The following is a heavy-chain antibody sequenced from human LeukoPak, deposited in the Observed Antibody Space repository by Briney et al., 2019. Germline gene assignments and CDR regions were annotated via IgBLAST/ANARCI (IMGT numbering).Heavy chain of an antibody. V-gene: IGHV1-69*13. CDR1: GYTFTSYG. CDR2: IIPIFGTA. J-gene: IGHJ4*02. CDR3: ARSPAGAAAGTYYFDY. D-gene: IGHD6-13*01. Sequence: ASVKVSCKASGYTFTSYGISWVRQAPGQGLEWMGGIIPIFGTANYAQKFQGRVTITADESTSTAYMELSSLRSEDTAVYYCARSPAGAAAGTYYFDYWGQGTLVTVSS.